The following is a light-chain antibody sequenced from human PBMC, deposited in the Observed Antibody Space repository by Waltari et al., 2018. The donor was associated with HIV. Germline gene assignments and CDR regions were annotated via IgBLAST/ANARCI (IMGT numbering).Light chain of an antibody. CDR3: QQTFTTPKYS. CDR1: QSINNF. CDR2: AMS. Sequence: DIQMTQSPSSLSASVGDNITITCQAGQSINNFLNWYQHKPGRTPKVIIYAMSTLQSGVPSRFSGDGSGTEFTLTISGLQPEDFATYYCQQTFTTPKYSFAQGNKLEI. J-gene: IGKJ2*01. V-gene: IGKV1-39*01.